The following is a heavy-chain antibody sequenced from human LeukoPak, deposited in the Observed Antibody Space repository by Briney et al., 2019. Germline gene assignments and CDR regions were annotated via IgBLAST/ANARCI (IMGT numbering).Heavy chain of an antibody. Sequence: ASVKVSCKASGYTFTSYGISWVRQAPGQGLEWMGRINPNSGGTNYAQKFQGRVTMTRDTSISTAYMELSRLRSDDTAVYYCARSSGGSYYYYYYGMDVWGQGTTVTVSS. D-gene: IGHD1-26*01. CDR3: ARSSGGSYYYYYYGMDV. CDR2: INPNSGGT. J-gene: IGHJ6*02. V-gene: IGHV1-2*06. CDR1: GYTFTSYG.